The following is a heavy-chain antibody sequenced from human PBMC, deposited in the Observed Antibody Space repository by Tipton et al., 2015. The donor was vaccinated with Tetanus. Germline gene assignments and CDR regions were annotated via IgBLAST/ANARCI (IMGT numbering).Heavy chain of an antibody. D-gene: IGHD2/OR15-2a*01. J-gene: IGHJ4*02. CDR3: SSSPGNHYLAFFDS. CDR1: GDSINSGDYY. Sequence: TLSLTCSVSGDSINSGDYYWSWIRHPPGKGLEWIGYIYYSGSTYYNPSLKSRVTISIDTSKNQFSLRLSSVTAADTAVYYCSSSPGNHYLAFFDSWGRGTLVTVSS. V-gene: IGHV4-30-4*01. CDR2: IYYSGST.